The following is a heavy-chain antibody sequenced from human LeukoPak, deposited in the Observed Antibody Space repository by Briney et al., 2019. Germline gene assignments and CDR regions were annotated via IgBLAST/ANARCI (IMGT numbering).Heavy chain of an antibody. Sequence: SQTLSLTCAVSGGSSTGYYWSWIRQPPGPGRGGIVEINHSGSTNYNPSLNSRVTISVHTSKNQFSLKPRSVTAADPAMYYRARKLGLRRPFGYWGQGT. CDR3: ARKLGLRRPFGY. V-gene: IGHV4-34*01. CDR1: GGSSTGYY. D-gene: IGHD4-17*01. CDR2: INHSGST. J-gene: IGHJ4*02.